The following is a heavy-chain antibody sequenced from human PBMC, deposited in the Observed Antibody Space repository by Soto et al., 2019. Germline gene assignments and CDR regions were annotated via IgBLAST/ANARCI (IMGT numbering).Heavy chain of an antibody. CDR2: IYYSGST. D-gene: IGHD3-10*01. CDR1: GGSISSYY. J-gene: IGHJ3*02. CDR3: ARRYGSAFDI. V-gene: IGHV4-59*01. Sequence: QVQLQESGPGLVKPSETLSLTCTVSGGSISSYYWSWIRQPPGKGLEWIGYIYYSGSTNYNPSLKSRVTISVDTSKNQFSLKLSSVTAAETAVYYCARRYGSAFDIWGQGPMVTVSS.